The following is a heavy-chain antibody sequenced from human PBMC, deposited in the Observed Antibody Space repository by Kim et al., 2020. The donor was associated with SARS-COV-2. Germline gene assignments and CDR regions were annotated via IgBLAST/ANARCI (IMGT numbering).Heavy chain of an antibody. CDR3: ASGVVIKRWFDP. Sequence: NYTPSLKSRVTISVDTSKNQFSLKLSSVTAADTAVYYCASGVVIKRWFDPWGQGTLVTVSS. D-gene: IGHD3-22*01. J-gene: IGHJ5*02. V-gene: IGHV4-34*01.